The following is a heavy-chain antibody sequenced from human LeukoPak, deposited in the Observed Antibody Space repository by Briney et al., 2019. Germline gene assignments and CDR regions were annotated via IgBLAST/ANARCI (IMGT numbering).Heavy chain of an antibody. CDR3: ARAKWQLFDY. CDR2: IYHSGST. Sequence: SETLSLTCAVSGGSISSSNWWSWVRQPPGKGLEWIGEIYHSGSTNYNPSLKSRVTISVDTSKNQFSLKLSSVTAADTAVHYCARAKWQLFDYWGQGTLVTVSS. J-gene: IGHJ4*02. V-gene: IGHV4-4*02. CDR1: GGSISSSNW. D-gene: IGHD1-26*01.